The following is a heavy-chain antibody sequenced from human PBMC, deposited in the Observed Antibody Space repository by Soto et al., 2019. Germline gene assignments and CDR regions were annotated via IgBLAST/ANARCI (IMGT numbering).Heavy chain of an antibody. Sequence: QVQLVQSGAEVKKPGASVKVSCKASGYTFTSYYMHWVRQAPGQGLEWMGIINPSGGSTSYAQKLQGSVTMTRDTATSNLDMELGRVRSEDTAVYSCARDSGGEWELRRPKDSWFAPWGQGGLVTVSS. V-gene: IGHV1-46*04. D-gene: IGHD1-26*01. CDR3: ARDSGGEWELRRPKDSWFAP. J-gene: IGHJ5*02. CDR2: INPSGGST. CDR1: GYTFTSYY.